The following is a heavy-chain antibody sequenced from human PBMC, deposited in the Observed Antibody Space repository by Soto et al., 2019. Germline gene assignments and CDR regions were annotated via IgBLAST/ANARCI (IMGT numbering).Heavy chain of an antibody. CDR1: GFTFSNFV. D-gene: IGHD1-1*01. V-gene: IGHV3-23*01. CDR2: ISGSGDDT. J-gene: IGHJ4*02. Sequence: QLLESGGGFVQPGGSLRLPCVASGFTFSNFVMAWVRQAPGEGLEWVSAISGSGDDTFYADSMKGRFTISRDNSKDILYLQINSLRAEDTAVYYCANPIPKTGTTFGFWGQGTLVIVSS. CDR3: ANPIPKTGTTFGF.